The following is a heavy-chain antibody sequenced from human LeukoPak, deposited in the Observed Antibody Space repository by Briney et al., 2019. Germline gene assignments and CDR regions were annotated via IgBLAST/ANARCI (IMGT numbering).Heavy chain of an antibody. CDR2: IYHSGST. D-gene: IGHD5-18*01. CDR1: GDSIGSYY. V-gene: IGHV4-38-2*02. Sequence: SETLSLTCTVSGDSIGSYYWSWIRQPPGKGLEWIGSIYHSGSTYYNPSLKSRVTISVDTSKNQFSLKLSSVTAADTAVYYCARHAAMATYYFDYWGQGTLVTVSS. CDR3: ARHAAMATYYFDY. J-gene: IGHJ4*02.